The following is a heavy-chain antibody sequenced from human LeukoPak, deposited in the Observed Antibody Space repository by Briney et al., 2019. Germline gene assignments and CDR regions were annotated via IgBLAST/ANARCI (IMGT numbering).Heavy chain of an antibody. D-gene: IGHD5-18*01. CDR3: AKDVARIGDTAMVFDY. CDR1: GFTFSSYG. CDR2: IRYDGSNK. V-gene: IGHV3-30*02. Sequence: GGSLRLSCAATGFTFSSYGMHWVRQAPGKGLEWVAFIRYDGSNKYYADSVKGRFTISRDNSKNTLYLQMNSLRAEDTAVYYCAKDVARIGDTAMVFDYWGQGTLVAVSS. J-gene: IGHJ4*02.